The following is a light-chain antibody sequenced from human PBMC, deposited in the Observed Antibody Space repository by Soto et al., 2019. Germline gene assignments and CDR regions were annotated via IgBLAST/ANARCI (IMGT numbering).Light chain of an antibody. Sequence: QSALTQPASVSGSPGQSITISCTGTSSDVGGYNYVSWYQQHPGKAPKLMIYDVSNRPSGVSNRFSCSKSGNTASLTISGLQAEDEDDYYCISYTRSNTLYVVFGGGTKLTVL. V-gene: IGLV2-14*01. J-gene: IGLJ2*01. CDR2: DVS. CDR1: SSDVGGYNY. CDR3: ISYTRSNTLYVV.